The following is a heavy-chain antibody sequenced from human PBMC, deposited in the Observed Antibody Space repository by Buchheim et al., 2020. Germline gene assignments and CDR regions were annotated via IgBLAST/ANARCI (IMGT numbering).Heavy chain of an antibody. J-gene: IGHJ4*02. Sequence: QVQLVESGGGVVQPGRSLRLSCAVSGFTFRSYAMHWVRQAPGKGLEWVAVVSYDGSKTYHADSAKGRFTISRDNTKKQQHMQMNSLRGEDAAVYYCARDKGRYYFDYWGQGTL. CDR2: VSYDGSKT. CDR3: ARDKGRYYFDY. V-gene: IGHV3-30*04. D-gene: IGHD1-26*01. CDR1: GFTFRSYA.